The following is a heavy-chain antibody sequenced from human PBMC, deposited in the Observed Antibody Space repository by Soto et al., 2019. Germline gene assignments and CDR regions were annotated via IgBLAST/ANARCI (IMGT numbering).Heavy chain of an antibody. CDR3: ASSQKGYNWNYFDH. D-gene: IGHD1-20*01. J-gene: IGHJ4*02. Sequence: SETLSLTCTVSGASISSGDYFWSWIRQSPGKGLQWIGYIYDSGSSYYNPSLESRVSVSVDTSKNQFSLKVSAVTAADTAVYYCASSQKGYNWNYFDHWGQGALVTVSS. CDR1: GASISSGDYF. CDR2: IYDSGSS. V-gene: IGHV4-30-4*01.